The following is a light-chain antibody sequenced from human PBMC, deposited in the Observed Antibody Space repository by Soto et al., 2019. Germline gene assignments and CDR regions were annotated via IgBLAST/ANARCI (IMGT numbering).Light chain of an antibody. Sequence: AIQMTQSPSSLSASVGDRVTITCRASPGIRNNLSWYQQKPGKAPKVLIYAASTLQSGVPSRFSGSGFGTDFTLTISSLQPEDFATYYCLQEYNYPLTFGGGTKVEIK. CDR3: LQEYNYPLT. CDR2: AAS. CDR1: PGIRNN. J-gene: IGKJ4*01. V-gene: IGKV1-6*01.